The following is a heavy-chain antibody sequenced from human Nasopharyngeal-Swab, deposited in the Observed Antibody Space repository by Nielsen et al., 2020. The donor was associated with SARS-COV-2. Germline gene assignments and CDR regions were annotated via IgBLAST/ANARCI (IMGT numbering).Heavy chain of an antibody. J-gene: IGHJ4*02. CDR1: GFTFDDYT. D-gene: IGHD6-13*01. Sequence: GGSLRLSCAASGFTFDDYTMHWVRQAPGKGLEWVSLISWDGGSTYYADSVKGRFTISRDNSKNSLYLQMNSLRTEDTALYYCAKGRSYSEEGYFDYWGQGTPVTVSS. V-gene: IGHV3-43*01. CDR2: ISWDGGST. CDR3: AKGRSYSEEGYFDY.